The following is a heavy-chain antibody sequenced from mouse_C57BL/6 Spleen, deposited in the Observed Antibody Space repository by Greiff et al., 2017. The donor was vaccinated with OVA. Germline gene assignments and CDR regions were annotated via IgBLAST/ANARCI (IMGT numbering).Heavy chain of an antibody. CDR1: GFTFSDYG. J-gene: IGHJ1*03. V-gene: IGHV5-17*01. CDR3: ARKDYGRDWYFDV. D-gene: IGHD1-1*01. CDR2: ISSGSSTI. Sequence: EVMLVESGGGLVKPGGSLKLSCAASGFTFSDYGMHWVRQAPEKGLAWVAYISSGSSTIYYADTVKGRFTISRDNAKNTLFLQMTSLRSEDTAMYYCARKDYGRDWYFDVWGTGTTVTVSS.